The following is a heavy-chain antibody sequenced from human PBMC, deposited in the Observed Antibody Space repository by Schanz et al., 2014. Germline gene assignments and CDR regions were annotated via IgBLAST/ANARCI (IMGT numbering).Heavy chain of an antibody. V-gene: IGHV3-7*01. CDR2: IKQDGSEN. J-gene: IGHJ4*02. Sequence: VLLVESGGGLVQPGGSLRLSCAASGFTFSSYWMSWVRQAPGEGLEWVTNIKQDGSENYYVASGKGRITISRDNAKNSLYLQMDALRAEGTAVYYCAREDCSETSCCFRSWGQGTLVTVSS. D-gene: IGHD2-15*01. CDR3: AREDCSETSCCFRS. CDR1: GFTFSSYW.